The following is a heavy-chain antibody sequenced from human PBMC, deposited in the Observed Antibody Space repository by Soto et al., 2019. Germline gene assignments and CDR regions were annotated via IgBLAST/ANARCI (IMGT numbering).Heavy chain of an antibody. Sequence: SETLSLTCTVSGGSISSYYWSWIRQPPGKGLEWIGYIYYSGSTNYNPSLKSRVTISVDTSKNQFSLKLSSVTAADTAVHYCARGVYSGSVFDYWGQGTLVTVSS. CDR1: GGSISSYY. CDR2: IYYSGST. V-gene: IGHV4-59*01. CDR3: ARGVYSGSVFDY. J-gene: IGHJ4*02. D-gene: IGHD1-26*01.